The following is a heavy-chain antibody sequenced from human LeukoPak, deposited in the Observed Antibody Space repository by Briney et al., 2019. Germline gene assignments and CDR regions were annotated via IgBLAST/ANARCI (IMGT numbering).Heavy chain of an antibody. D-gene: IGHD4-17*01. CDR1: RLTLSGSG. CDR3: TRINRPTTVYAFDI. J-gene: IGHJ3*02. CDR2: IRSKANSYAT. Sequence: GRSLRLSCAVSRLTLSGSGMQWVRQASRKGLEWDGCIRSKANSYATAYAASVKGRFTISRDDSKNTAYLQMNSLKTEDTAVYYCTRINRPTTVYAFDIWGQGTMVTVSS. V-gene: IGHV3-73*01.